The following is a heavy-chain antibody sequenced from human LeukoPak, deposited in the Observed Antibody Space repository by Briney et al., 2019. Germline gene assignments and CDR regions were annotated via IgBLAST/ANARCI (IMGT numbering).Heavy chain of an antibody. Sequence: SETLSLTCTVSNGSISNYYWNWIRQAPGKGLEWIGFVDLSETTDHNPSLKSRVIIAVDTSKNQFSLRLNAVTAADTAVYYCARGACTGPNCRISPMDVWGKGTTVTVSS. D-gene: IGHD2-8*02. CDR3: ARGACTGPNCRISPMDV. J-gene: IGHJ6*04. V-gene: IGHV4-59*01. CDR1: NGSISNYY. CDR2: VDLSETT.